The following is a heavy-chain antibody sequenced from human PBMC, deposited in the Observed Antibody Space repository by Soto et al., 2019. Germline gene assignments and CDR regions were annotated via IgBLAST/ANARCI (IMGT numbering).Heavy chain of an antibody. J-gene: IGHJ6*02. CDR3: ARERVRSGYSHYYGMDV. Sequence: PSETLSLTCTVSGDSVRSGSYYGCWIRQPPGKGLESIGYMDYSGTTNYNPSLKSRVNISVDTSKNQFSLKLRSVTAADTAVYYCARERVRSGYSHYYGMDVWGQGTTVTVSS. CDR2: MDYSGTT. D-gene: IGHD3-3*01. CDR1: GDSVRSGSYY. V-gene: IGHV4-61*01.